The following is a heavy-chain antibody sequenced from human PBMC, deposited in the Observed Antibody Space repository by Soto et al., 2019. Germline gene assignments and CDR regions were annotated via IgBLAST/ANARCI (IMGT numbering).Heavy chain of an antibody. Sequence: SETLSLTCTVSGGSISSYYWSWIRQPPGKGLEWIGYIYYSGSTNYNPSLKSRVTISVDTSKNQFSLRLSSVTAADTAVYYCARRRQLGGTFFFDYWGQGALVTVSS. CDR1: GGSISSYY. J-gene: IGHJ4*02. V-gene: IGHV4-59*01. CDR2: IYYSGST. CDR3: ARRRQLGGTFFFDY. D-gene: IGHD3-10*01.